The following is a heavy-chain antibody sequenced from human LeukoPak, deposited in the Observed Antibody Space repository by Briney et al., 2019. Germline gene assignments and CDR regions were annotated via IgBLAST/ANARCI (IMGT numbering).Heavy chain of an antibody. Sequence: PGGSLRLSCAASGFTFNSHEMHWVRQAPGKGLDWVSYITSSGGITYYADSVKGRFTVSRDNAKNPLYLQMNSLRAEDTAVYYCAGERNCGGDCYQGSWFDPWGQGTLVTVSS. V-gene: IGHV3-48*03. J-gene: IGHJ5*02. D-gene: IGHD2-21*02. CDR2: ITSSGGIT. CDR3: AGERNCGGDCYQGSWFDP. CDR1: GFTFNSHE.